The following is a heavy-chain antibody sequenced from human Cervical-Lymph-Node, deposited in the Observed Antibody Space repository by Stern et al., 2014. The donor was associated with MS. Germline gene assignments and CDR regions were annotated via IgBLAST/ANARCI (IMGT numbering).Heavy chain of an antibody. J-gene: IGHJ4*02. V-gene: IGHV5-51*03. D-gene: IGHD4-17*01. CDR2: IFPRASDT. CDR1: GYSFTNYW. CDR3: STQSTMTTFAY. Sequence: EVHLVESGAEVKKPGESLKISCKGSGYSFTNYWIGWVRQMPGKGLEWMGLIFPRASDTRYSPPFQGKVTTSADKSIRTAYLQWSSLKASDPAMYYCSTQSTMTTFAYWGRGTLVTVSS.